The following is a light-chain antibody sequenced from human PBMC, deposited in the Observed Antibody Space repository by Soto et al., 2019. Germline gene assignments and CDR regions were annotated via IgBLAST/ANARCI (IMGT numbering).Light chain of an antibody. J-gene: IGKJ4*01. CDR2: DAS. CDR3: QQYNNWHLT. Sequence: EIVMTQSPATLSVSPGERATLSCRASQSVSSNLAGYQQKPGQAPRLLIYDASTRATGIPARFSGSGSGTEFTLTISSLQSEDFAVYYCQQYNNWHLTFGGGTKVEIK. V-gene: IGKV3-15*01. CDR1: QSVSSN.